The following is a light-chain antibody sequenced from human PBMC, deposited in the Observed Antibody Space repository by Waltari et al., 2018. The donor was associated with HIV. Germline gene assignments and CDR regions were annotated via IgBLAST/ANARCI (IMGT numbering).Light chain of an antibody. CDR2: DVS. V-gene: IGLV2-14*01. Sequence: QSALTQPASVSGSPGQSITISCTGTSSDVGGYNYVSWYQQHPGKAPKLMIYDVSNRPSVVSNRFAGSKSGNTASLTISGLRAEGEADYYCSSYTSSSTWVFGGGTKLTVL. CDR1: SSDVGGYNY. CDR3: SSYTSSSTWV. J-gene: IGLJ3*02.